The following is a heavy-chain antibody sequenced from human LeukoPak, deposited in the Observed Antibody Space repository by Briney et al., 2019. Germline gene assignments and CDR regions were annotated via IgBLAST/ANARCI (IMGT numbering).Heavy chain of an antibody. V-gene: IGHV1-8*01. J-gene: IGHJ2*01. CDR3: ARISDHNWYFDL. Sequence: GASVKVSCKASGYPFTTYNINWVRNANEQGLEWVGWLKPISGYTGYSQKFQGRGTMTRNTSITTAYMELSSLRSEETAVYYCARISDHNWYFDLWGRGTLVTVSS. CDR2: LKPISGYT. CDR1: GYPFTTYN. D-gene: IGHD1-14*01.